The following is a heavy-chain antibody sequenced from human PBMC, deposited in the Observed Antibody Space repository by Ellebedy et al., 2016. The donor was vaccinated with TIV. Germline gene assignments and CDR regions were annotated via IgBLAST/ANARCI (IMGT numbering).Heavy chain of an antibody. CDR1: GFTFSSYV. V-gene: IGHV3-23*01. CDR3: AKGWASTGEVGEKAA. CDR2: ISDTDGTT. Sequence: GESLKISCAASGFTFSSYVMRWVRQAPGKGLELVSSISDTDGTTYYADSVQGRFTISRDNSKNTLYLQMNSLRADDTAMYYCAKGWASTGEVGEKAAWGQGILVIVSS. J-gene: IGHJ5*02. D-gene: IGHD3-16*01.